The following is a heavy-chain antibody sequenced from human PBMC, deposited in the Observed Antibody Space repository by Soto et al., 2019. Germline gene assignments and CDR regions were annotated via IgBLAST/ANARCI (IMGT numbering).Heavy chain of an antibody. J-gene: IGHJ4*02. D-gene: IGHD6-13*01. Sequence: QVQLVQSGAEVKNPGASVKVSCKASGYTFTNNYIHWVRQAPGQGLEWMAIINPNGGSTNYAQEFQGRVTLARDTFTNTVYMELSSLRSEDTAIYYCARGLAAGDYWGQGTLVTVSS. V-gene: IGHV1-46*01. CDR2: INPNGGST. CDR1: GYTFTNNY. CDR3: ARGLAAGDY.